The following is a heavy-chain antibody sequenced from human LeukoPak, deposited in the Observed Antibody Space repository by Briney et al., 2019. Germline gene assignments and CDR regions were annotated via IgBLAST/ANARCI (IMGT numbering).Heavy chain of an antibody. CDR3: ARKIPSGPVDH. D-gene: IGHD2-2*02. Sequence: GESLKISCKGSGYSFTSNWIGWVRQMPGKGLEWMGIIYPGNSDTKYTPSFQGHVTISADQSISTAYLQWNSLKASDTAMYYCARKIPSGPVDHWGQGTLVTVSS. CDR1: GYSFTSNW. J-gene: IGHJ4*02. V-gene: IGHV5-51*01. CDR2: IYPGNSDT.